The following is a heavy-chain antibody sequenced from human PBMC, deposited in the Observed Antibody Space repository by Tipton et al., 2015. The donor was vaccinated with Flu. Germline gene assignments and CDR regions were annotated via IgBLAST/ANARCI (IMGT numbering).Heavy chain of an antibody. CDR3: ARDLTGDYDFWSGHGGFDP. Sequence: LRLSCTVSGGSISSYYWSWIRQPPGKGLEWIGYIYYSGSTNYNPSLKSRVTISVDTSKNQFSLKLSSVTAADTAVYYCARDLTGDYDFWSGHGGFDPWGQGTLVTVSS. CDR2: IYYSGST. V-gene: IGHV4-59*01. J-gene: IGHJ5*02. D-gene: IGHD3-3*01. CDR1: GGSISSYY.